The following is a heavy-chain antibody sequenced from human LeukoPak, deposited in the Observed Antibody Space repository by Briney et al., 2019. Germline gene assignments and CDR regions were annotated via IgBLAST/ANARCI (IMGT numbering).Heavy chain of an antibody. V-gene: IGHV3-33*06. D-gene: IGHD5-12*01. J-gene: IGHJ4*02. CDR1: GYTFRNHG. CDR2: IWGGGSRI. Sequence: GSLRLSCATSGYTFRNHGVHWVRQASGKGLEWVAVIWGGGSRIYYADSVKGRFTISRDGSKNTLYLQMNGLRADDTALYYCAKGASGYGDFDYWGQGTLVTVSS. CDR3: AKGASGYGDFDY.